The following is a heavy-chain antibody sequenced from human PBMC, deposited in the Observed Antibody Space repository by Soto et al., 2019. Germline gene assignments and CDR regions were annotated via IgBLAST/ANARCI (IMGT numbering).Heavy chain of an antibody. CDR1: GYSFTSHW. CDR2: IYPGDSDT. Sequence: GESLKISCKGSGYSFTSHWIGWVRQMPGKGLEWMGIIYPGDSDTRYSPSFQGQVTISADKSISTAYLQWSSLKASDTAMYYCARSVPNYDDSSGADFDYWGQGTLVTVSS. V-gene: IGHV5-51*01. J-gene: IGHJ4*02. CDR3: ARSVPNYDDSSGADFDY. D-gene: IGHD3-22*01.